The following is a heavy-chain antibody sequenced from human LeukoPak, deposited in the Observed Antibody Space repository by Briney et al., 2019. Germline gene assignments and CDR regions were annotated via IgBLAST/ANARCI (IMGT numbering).Heavy chain of an antibody. CDR1: GFTFSSYG. D-gene: IGHD2-2*01. V-gene: IGHV3-30*03. CDR2: ISYDGSNK. CDR3: ARDHGSTSYYYYYGMDV. Sequence: GRSLRLSCAASGFTFSSYGMHWVRQAPGKGLEWVAVISYDGSNKYYADSVKGRFTISRDNSKNTLYLQMNSLRAEDTAVYYCARDHGSTSYYYYYGMDVWGQGTTVTVSS. J-gene: IGHJ6*02.